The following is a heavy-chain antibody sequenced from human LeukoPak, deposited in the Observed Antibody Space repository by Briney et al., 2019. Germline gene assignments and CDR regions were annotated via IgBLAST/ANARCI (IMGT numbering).Heavy chain of an antibody. CDR3: AERGSYGYYFDY. Sequence: SVKVSCKASGGTFSSYTISWVRQAPGQGLEWMGRIIPILGIANYAQKFQGRVMITADKSTSTAYMELSSLRSEDTAVYYCAERGSYGYYFDYWGQGTLVTVSS. D-gene: IGHD1-26*01. V-gene: IGHV1-69*02. CDR2: IIPILGIA. J-gene: IGHJ4*02. CDR1: GGTFSSYT.